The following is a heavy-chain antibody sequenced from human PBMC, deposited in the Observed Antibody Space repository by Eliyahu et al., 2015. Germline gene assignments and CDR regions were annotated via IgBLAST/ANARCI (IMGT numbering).Heavy chain of an antibody. Sequence: QVQXVXSGGGVVQPGRSLXXSXAASXFTFSXYGMHWVRQAPGQGLEWVAVIWYDGSNKYYADSVKGRFTISRDNSKNTLYLQMNSLRAEDTAVYYCARDVKLGGFDYWGQGTLVTVSS. CDR1: XFTFSXYG. CDR3: ARDVKLGGFDY. CDR2: IWYDGSNK. D-gene: IGHD3-16*01. V-gene: IGHV3-33*01. J-gene: IGHJ4*02.